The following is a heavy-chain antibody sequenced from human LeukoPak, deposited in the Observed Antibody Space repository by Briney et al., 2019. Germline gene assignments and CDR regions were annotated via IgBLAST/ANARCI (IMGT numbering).Heavy chain of an antibody. D-gene: IGHD2-2*01. V-gene: IGHV1-69*13. CDR1: GGTFSSYA. J-gene: IGHJ6*02. CDR2: IIPIFGTA. Sequence: SVKVSCKASGGTFSSYAISWVRQAPGQGLEWMGGIIPIFGTANYAQKFQGRVTITADESTSTAYMELSSLRSEDTAVYYCARGPAGYCSSTSCRIYYYYGMDVWGQGTTVTVSS. CDR3: ARGPAGYCSSTSCRIYYYYGMDV.